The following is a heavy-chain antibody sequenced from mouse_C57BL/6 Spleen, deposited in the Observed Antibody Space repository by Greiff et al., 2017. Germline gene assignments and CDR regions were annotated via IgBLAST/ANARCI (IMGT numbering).Heavy chain of an antibody. CDR3: ARSSNYSTYGYFDV. CDR1: GYTFTSYW. J-gene: IGHJ1*03. CDR2: IHPNSGST. V-gene: IGHV1-64*01. Sequence: VQLQQPGAELVKPGASVKLSCKASGYTFTSYWMHWVKQRPGQGLEWIGIIHPNSGSTNYNEKFKSKATLTVDKSSSTDYMQLSSLTSEDSAVYYGARSSNYSTYGYFDVWGTGTTVTVSS. D-gene: IGHD2-5*01.